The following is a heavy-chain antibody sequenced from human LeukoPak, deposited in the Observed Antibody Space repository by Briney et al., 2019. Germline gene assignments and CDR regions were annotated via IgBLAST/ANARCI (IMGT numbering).Heavy chain of an antibody. CDR2: INHSGST. CDR3: ARGPSWSGYYTSYYGMDV. V-gene: IGHV4-34*01. Sequence: SETLSLTCAVYGASFSGYYWSWIRQPPGKGLEWIGEINHSGSTNYNPSLKSRVTISVDTSKNQFSLKLSSVTAADTAVYYCARGPSWSGYYTSYYGMDVWGQGTTVTVSS. CDR1: GASFSGYY. D-gene: IGHD3-3*01. J-gene: IGHJ6*02.